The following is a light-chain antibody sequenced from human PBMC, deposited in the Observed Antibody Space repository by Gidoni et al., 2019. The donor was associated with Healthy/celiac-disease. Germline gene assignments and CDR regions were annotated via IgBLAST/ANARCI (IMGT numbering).Light chain of an antibody. CDR1: QSISSW. CDR3: QQYNSYPET. CDR2: KAS. V-gene: IGKV1-5*03. Sequence: DIQMTQSPSTLSASVGDRVTNTCRASQSISSWLAWYQQKPGKAPKLLIYKASSLESGVPSRFSGSGSGTEFTLTISSLQPDDFATYYCQQYNSYPETFGQGTKVEIK. J-gene: IGKJ1*01.